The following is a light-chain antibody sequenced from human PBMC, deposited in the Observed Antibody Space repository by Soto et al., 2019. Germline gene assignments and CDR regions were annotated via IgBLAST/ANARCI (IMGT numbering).Light chain of an antibody. CDR2: EVT. V-gene: IGLV2-14*01. Sequence: QSALTQPASVSGSPGQSITISCTGGSSDIGGYNYVSWFQQHPGKAPKLMIYEVTNRPSGVSNRFSGSKSGSTAPLTISGLQAEDEADYYCSSYTSSNTLVFGTGTKLTVL. CDR3: SSYTSSNTLV. CDR1: SSDIGGYNY. J-gene: IGLJ1*01.